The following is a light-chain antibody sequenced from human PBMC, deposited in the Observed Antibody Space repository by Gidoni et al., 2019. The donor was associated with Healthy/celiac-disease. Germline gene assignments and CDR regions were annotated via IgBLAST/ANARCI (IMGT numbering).Light chain of an antibody. J-gene: IGKJ5*01. CDR3: QQSYSTWIT. CDR2: AAS. CDR1: QSISSY. Sequence: DIQMTQSPSSLSASVGDRVTITCRASQSISSYLNWYQQKPGKAPKLLIYAASSLQSGVPSRFSGSGSGTDFTLTISSLQPEDFATYYCQQSYSTWITFXHXTRLEIK. V-gene: IGKV1-39*01.